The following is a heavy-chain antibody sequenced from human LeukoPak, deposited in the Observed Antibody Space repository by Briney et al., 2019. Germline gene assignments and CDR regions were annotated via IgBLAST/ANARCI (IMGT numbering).Heavy chain of an antibody. CDR1: GFTFSSYA. CDR3: ATRGIAEAASFDY. D-gene: IGHD6-13*01. J-gene: IGHJ4*02. CDR2: IYGSGDDT. V-gene: IGHV3-23*01. Sequence: GGSLRLSCAASGFTFSSYAMSWVRQAPGKGLEWVSTIYGSGDDTYYADSVKGRFTISRDSSKNTLYLQMSSLRADDTAVYYCATRGIAEAASFDYWGQGTLVTVSS.